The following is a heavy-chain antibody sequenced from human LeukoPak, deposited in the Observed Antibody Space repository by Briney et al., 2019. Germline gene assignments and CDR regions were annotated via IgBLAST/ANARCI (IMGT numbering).Heavy chain of an antibody. V-gene: IGHV4-34*01. Sequence: PSETLSLTCAVYGGSFSGYYWSWIRQPPGKGLEWIGEINHSGSTNYNPSLKSRVTISVDTSKNQFSLKLSSVTAADTAVYYCARRLLGASSNPFDPWGQGTLVTVSS. CDR2: INHSGST. D-gene: IGHD1-26*01. CDR3: ARRLLGASSNPFDP. CDR1: GGSFSGYY. J-gene: IGHJ5*02.